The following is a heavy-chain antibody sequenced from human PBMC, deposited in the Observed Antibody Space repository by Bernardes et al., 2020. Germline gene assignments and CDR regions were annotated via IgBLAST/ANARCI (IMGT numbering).Heavy chain of an antibody. D-gene: IGHD2-2*01. CDR3: AKKAAGDIVVVPAAHETYGMDV. J-gene: IGHJ6*02. CDR1: GFTFSSYA. V-gene: IGHV3-23*01. Sequence: GGSLILSCAASGFTFSSYAMSWVRQAPGQGLEWVSAISGSGGSTYYADSVKGRFTISRDNSKNTLYLQMNSLRAEDTAVYYCAKKAAGDIVVVPAAHETYGMDVWGQGTTVTVSS. CDR2: ISGSGGST.